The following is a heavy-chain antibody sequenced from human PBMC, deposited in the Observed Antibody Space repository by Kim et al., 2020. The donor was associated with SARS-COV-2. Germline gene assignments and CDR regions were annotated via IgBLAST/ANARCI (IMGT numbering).Heavy chain of an antibody. J-gene: IGHJ6*02. CDR1: GGSISSYY. D-gene: IGHD6-19*01. Sequence: SETLSLTCTVSGGSISSYYWSWIRQPPGKGLEWIGYIYYSGSTNYNPSLKSRVTISVDTSKNQFSLKLSSVTAADTAVYYCARDRIAVAGTRGMDVWGQGTTVTVSS. V-gene: IGHV4-59*01. CDR2: IYYSGST. CDR3: ARDRIAVAGTRGMDV.